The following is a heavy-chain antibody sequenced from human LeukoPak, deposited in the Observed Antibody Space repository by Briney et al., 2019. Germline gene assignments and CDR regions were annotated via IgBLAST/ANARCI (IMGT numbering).Heavy chain of an antibody. CDR2: ISWNSGSI. V-gene: IGHV3-9*03. CDR3: AAYSSAFDY. D-gene: IGHD2-21*01. CDR1: GFTFSSYG. Sequence: PGRSLRLSCAASGFTFSSYGMHWVRQAPGKGLEWVSGISWNSGSIGYADSVKGRFTISRDNAKNSLYLQMNSLRAEDMALYYCAAYSSAFDYWGQGTLVTVSS. J-gene: IGHJ4*02.